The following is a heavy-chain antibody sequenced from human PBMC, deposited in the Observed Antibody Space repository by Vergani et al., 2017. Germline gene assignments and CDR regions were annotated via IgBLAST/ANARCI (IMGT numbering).Heavy chain of an antibody. D-gene: IGHD6-6*01. Sequence: EVQLVESGGGLVQPGGSLRLSCAASGFTFSSYSMNWVRQAPGKGLEWVSYISSSSSTIYYADSVKGRFTISRDNAKNSLYLQMNSLRAEDTAVYYCARGLEYSSSPTGFDYCGQGTLVTVSS. V-gene: IGHV3-48*04. J-gene: IGHJ4*02. CDR2: ISSSSSTI. CDR3: ARGLEYSSSPTGFDY. CDR1: GFTFSSYS.